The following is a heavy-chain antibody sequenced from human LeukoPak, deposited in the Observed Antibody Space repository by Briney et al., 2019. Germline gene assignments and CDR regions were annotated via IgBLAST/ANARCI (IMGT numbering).Heavy chain of an antibody. V-gene: IGHV4-59*01. D-gene: IGHD1-26*01. CDR1: GGSISSYY. CDR2: IYYSGST. CDR3: ARTIVGATQPYYYSGTDV. Sequence: SETLSLTCTVSGGSISSYYWSWIRQPPGKGLEWIGYIYYSGSTNYNPSLKSRVTISVDTSKNQFSLKLSSVTAADTAVYYCARTIVGATQPYYYSGTDVWGQGTTVTVSS. J-gene: IGHJ6*02.